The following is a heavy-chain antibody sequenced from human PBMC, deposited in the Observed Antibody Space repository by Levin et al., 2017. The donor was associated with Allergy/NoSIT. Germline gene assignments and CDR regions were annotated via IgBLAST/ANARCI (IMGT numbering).Heavy chain of an antibody. Sequence: RASVKVSCKASKYTFTDYYIHWVRQAPGLGLEWMGWINPDSGGTDYAQKFQGRVTMARDTSISTAYMELTNLRSDDTAVYYCAREGILCSSTTCPFDYWGQGTLVTVSS. D-gene: IGHD2-2*01. CDR2: INPDSGGT. V-gene: IGHV1-2*02. CDR3: AREGILCSSTTCPFDY. J-gene: IGHJ4*02. CDR1: KYTFTDYY.